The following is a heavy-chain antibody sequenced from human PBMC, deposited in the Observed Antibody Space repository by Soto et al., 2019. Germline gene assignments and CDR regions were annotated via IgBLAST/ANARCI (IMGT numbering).Heavy chain of an antibody. CDR1: GFLVTGCF. J-gene: IGHJ4*02. V-gene: IGHV3-66*01. CDR3: ARDDLGGAYDFWH. Sequence: EMQLVESGGGLVQPDGSLRLSCAASGFLVTGCFMDWVRQAPGKGLEWVSVISDGGATFYADSVKGRFTISRDISKKTMYLQMNILRAEDTAVYYCARDDLGGAYDFWHGGQGALVIVSS. CDR2: ISDGGAT. D-gene: IGHD3-3*01.